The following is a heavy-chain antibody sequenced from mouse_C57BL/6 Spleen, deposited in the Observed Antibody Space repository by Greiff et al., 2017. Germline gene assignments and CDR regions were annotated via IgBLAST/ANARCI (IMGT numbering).Heavy chain of an antibody. D-gene: IGHD1-1*01. CDR2: IYPGSGNP. CDR3: ARLGSSRYYAMDY. V-gene: IGHV1-76*01. J-gene: IGHJ4*01. CDR1: GYTFTDYY. Sequence: QVQLQQSGAELVRPGASVKLSCTASGYTFTDYYINWVKQRPGQGLEWIARIYPGSGNPYYNETFKGKATLTAEKSSSTAYMQLSSLTSEDSAVYFCARLGSSRYYAMDYWGQGTSVTVSS.